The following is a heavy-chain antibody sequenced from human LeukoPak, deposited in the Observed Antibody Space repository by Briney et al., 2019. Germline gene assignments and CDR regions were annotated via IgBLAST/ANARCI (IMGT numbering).Heavy chain of an antibody. Sequence: GGSLRLSCAASGFTVSSNYMSWVRQAPGKGLEWVSDIYSGGSTYYADSVKGRFTISRDNSKNTLYLQMSSLRAEDTAVYYCAATKRGSWGYFDWLLIYWGQGTLVTVSS. CDR2: IYSGGST. D-gene: IGHD3-9*01. V-gene: IGHV3-53*01. CDR3: AATKRGSWGYFDWLLIY. CDR1: GFTVSSNY. J-gene: IGHJ4*02.